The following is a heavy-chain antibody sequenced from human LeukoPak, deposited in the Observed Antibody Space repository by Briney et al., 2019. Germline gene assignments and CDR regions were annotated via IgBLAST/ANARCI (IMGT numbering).Heavy chain of an antibody. CDR1: GFTFSSYW. CDR3: ARELENWFDP. V-gene: IGHV3-7*01. Sequence: GGSLRLSCAASGFTFSSYWVSWVRQAPGKGLEWVANIKQDGSEKYYVDSVKGRFTISRDNAKNSLYLQMNSLRAEDTAVYYCARELENWFDPWGQGTLVTVSS. D-gene: IGHD3-3*02. CDR2: IKQDGSEK. J-gene: IGHJ5*02.